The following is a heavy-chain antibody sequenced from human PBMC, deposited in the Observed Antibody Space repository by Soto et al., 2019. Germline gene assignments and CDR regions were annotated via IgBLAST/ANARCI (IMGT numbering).Heavy chain of an antibody. CDR2: IYYSGST. CDR1: GGSISSSSYY. D-gene: IGHD4-17*01. V-gene: IGHV4-39*02. Sequence: SETLSLTCTVSGGSISSSSYYWGWIRQPPGKGLEWIGSIYYSGSTYYNPSLKSRVTISVDTSKNQFSLKLSSVTAADTAVYYCAGDYGDYRNYWGQGTLVTVSS. CDR3: AGDYGDYRNY. J-gene: IGHJ4*02.